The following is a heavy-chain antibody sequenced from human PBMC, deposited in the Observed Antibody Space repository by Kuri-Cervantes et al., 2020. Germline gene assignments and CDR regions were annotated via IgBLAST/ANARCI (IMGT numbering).Heavy chain of an antibody. Sequence: GESLKISCAASGFTFSSYSMNWVRQAPGKGLEWVSSISSSSNYIYYADSVKGRFTISRDNAKNSLYLQMNSLRAEDTAVYYCAVYDSSAQGNAFDIWGQGTMVTVSS. V-gene: IGHV3-21*01. CDR3: AVYDSSAQGNAFDI. D-gene: IGHD3-22*01. CDR1: GFTFSSYS. CDR2: ISSSSNYI. J-gene: IGHJ3*02.